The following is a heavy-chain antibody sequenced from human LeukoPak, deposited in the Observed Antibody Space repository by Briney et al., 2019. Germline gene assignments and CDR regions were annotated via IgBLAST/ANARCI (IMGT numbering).Heavy chain of an antibody. V-gene: IGHV4-30-4*01. D-gene: IGHD3-22*01. CDR1: GGSISSGDYY. CDR3: ARGTYYYDSSGYYYYYYGMDV. Sequence: KTSETLSLTCTVSGGSISSGDYYGGWIRKPQGRGLEWMGYIYYSGSTYYNPSLKSRVTISVDTSKTQFSLKLSSVTAADTAVYYCARGTYYYDSSGYYYYYYGMDVWGQGTTVTVSS. CDR2: IYYSGST. J-gene: IGHJ6*02.